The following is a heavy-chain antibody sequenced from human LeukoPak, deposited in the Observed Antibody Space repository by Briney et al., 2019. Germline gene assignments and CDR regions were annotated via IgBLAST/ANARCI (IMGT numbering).Heavy chain of an antibody. V-gene: IGHV3-23*01. CDR3: AKVWPRTYYDYVWAPQERVFDY. CDR2: ISGSGGST. CDR1: GFTFSSYA. D-gene: IGHD3-16*01. J-gene: IGHJ4*02. Sequence: TGGSLRLSCAASGFTFSSYAMSWVRQAPGKGLEWVSAISGSGGSTYYADSVKGRFTISRDNSKNTLYLQMNSLRAEDTAVYYCAKVWPRTYYDYVWAPQERVFDYWGQGTLVTVSS.